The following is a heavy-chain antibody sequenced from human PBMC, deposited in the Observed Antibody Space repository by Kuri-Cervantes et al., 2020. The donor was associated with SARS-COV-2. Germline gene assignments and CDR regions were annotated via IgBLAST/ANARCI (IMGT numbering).Heavy chain of an antibody. CDR1: GFSLSTSGVG. CDR3: AHRQSITMVRGAMGGFDY. CDR2: IYWDDDK. V-gene: IGHV2-5*02. D-gene: IGHD3-10*01. Sequence: SGLTLVKPTQTLTLTCTFSGFSLSTSGVGVGWIRQPPGKTLEWLALIYWDDDKRYSPSLKSRLTITKDTSKNQVVLTMTNMDPVDTATYYCAHRQSITMVRGAMGGFDYWGQGTLVTVSS. J-gene: IGHJ4*02.